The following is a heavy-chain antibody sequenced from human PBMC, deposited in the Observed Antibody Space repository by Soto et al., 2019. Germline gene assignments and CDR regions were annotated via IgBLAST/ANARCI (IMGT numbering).Heavy chain of an antibody. CDR2: INSGGTST. CDR1: GFTFSSYW. J-gene: IGHJ6*02. CDR3: ASGGYGMDV. V-gene: IGHV3-74*01. Sequence: EVQLVESGGGLVQPAGSLRLSCAASGFTFSSYWVHWVRQAPGKGLVSVSRINSGGTSTYYADAVKGRFTISRDNAKNTLYLQMNSLRAEDTATYYCASGGYGMDVWGQGTTVTVSS.